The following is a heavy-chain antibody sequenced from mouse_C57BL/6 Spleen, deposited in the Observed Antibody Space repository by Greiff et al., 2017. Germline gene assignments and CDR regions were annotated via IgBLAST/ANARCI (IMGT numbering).Heavy chain of an antibody. Sequence: QVQLQESGAELVKPGASVKISCKASGYAFSSYWMNWVKQRPGQGLEWIGQIYPGDGDTNYNGKFKGKATLTADKTASTAYMQLSSLTSEDSAVYFWARGEQAWFAYWGQGTLVTVSA. CDR1: GYAFSSYW. CDR3: ARGEQAWFAY. CDR2: IYPGDGDT. V-gene: IGHV1-80*01. J-gene: IGHJ3*01.